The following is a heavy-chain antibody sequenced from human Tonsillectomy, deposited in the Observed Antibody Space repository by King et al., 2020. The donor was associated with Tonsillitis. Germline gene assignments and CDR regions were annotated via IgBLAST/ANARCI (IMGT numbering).Heavy chain of an antibody. CDR1: GYSISTNYY. D-gene: IGHD1-1*01. CDR3: TRDLGPMWERTLDF. J-gene: IGHJ4*02. CDR2: IFPSGST. Sequence: QVQLQESGPGLVKPSETLSLTCTISGYSISTNYYWGWIRQPPGKGLEWIASIFPSGSTYYNPSLWGRVTISEETSKNQFSLKLSSVTAADTAVYYCTRDLGPMWERTLDFWGPGNLVTVSS. V-gene: IGHV4-38-2*02.